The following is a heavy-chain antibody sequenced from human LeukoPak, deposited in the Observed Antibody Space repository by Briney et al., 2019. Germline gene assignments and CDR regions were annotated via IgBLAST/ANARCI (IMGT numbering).Heavy chain of an antibody. CDR2: MKPNSGET. Sequence: GASVKGSCKASGYTLTNYDLNWVRQATGQGLEWLGWMKPNSGETGYAQKFQGRVTLTRDTSISTAYMELSGLKSEDTAVYYCARDYGGDSGWFDPWGQGTLVTVSS. D-gene: IGHD4-23*01. CDR1: GYTLTNYD. V-gene: IGHV1-8*01. J-gene: IGHJ5*02. CDR3: ARDYGGDSGWFDP.